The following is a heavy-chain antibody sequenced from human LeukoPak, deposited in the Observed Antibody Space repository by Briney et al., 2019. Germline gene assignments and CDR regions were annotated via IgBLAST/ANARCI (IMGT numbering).Heavy chain of an antibody. Sequence: PGGSLRLSCAASGFTFSSYAMSWVRQAPGKGLEWVGRMKTKTDGETTDYAAPVKGRFTISRDDSKNTLYLQMNSLKTEDTAVYFCTTPPRFLGYYSGLDVWGQGTTVTVSS. CDR2: MKTKTDGETT. V-gene: IGHV3-15*01. J-gene: IGHJ6*02. CDR1: GFTFSSYA. CDR3: TTPPRFLGYYSGLDV. D-gene: IGHD2/OR15-2a*01.